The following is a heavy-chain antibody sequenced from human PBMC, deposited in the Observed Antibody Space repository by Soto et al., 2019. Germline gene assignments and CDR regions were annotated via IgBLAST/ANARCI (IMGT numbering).Heavy chain of an antibody. CDR1: EGTLSRYA. Sequence: QVQLVQSGAEVKKPGSSVKVSCKASEGTLSRYAISWVRQVPGQGLEWMGGIIPVFGTRNHAQKFQDRVSAFEGGSTTPVYEELSSLRTGDPAVYYCATGGPYRSPQRHYYYGMDVWGLGTTVTVSS. CDR2: IIPVFGTR. D-gene: IGHD6-13*01. CDR3: ATGGPYRSPQRHYYYGMDV. V-gene: IGHV1-69*12. J-gene: IGHJ6*02.